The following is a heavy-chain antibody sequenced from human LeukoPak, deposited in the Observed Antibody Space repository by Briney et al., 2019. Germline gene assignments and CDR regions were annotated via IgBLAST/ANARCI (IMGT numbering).Heavy chain of an antibody. Sequence: PSETLSLTCTVSGGSISSYYWSWIRQPPGKGLEWIGYIYYSGSTNYNPSLKSRVTISVDTSKNQFSLKLSSVTAADTAVYYCARRYPRFGAFDIWGQGTMVTVSP. CDR1: GGSISSYY. V-gene: IGHV4-59*08. J-gene: IGHJ3*02. D-gene: IGHD3-10*01. CDR2: IYYSGST. CDR3: ARRYPRFGAFDI.